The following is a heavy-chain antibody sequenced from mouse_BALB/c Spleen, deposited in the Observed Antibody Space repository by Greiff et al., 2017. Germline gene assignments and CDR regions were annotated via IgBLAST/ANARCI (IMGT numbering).Heavy chain of an antibody. CDR1: GFTFSSFG. J-gene: IGHJ3*01. CDR2: ISSGSSTI. V-gene: IGHV5-17*02. CDR3: ARSAHSDGFAY. Sequence: EVKVVESGGGLVQPGGSRKLSCAASGFTFSSFGMHWVRQAPEKGLEWVAYISSGSSTIYYADTVKGRFTISRDNPKNTLFLQMTSLRSEDTAMYYCARSAHSDGFAYWGQGTLVTVSA.